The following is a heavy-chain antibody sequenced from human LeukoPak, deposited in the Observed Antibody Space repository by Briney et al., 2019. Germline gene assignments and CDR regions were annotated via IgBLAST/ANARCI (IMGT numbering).Heavy chain of an antibody. CDR3: AKSPITYYYGSGSYIDY. CDR2: ISGSGGST. J-gene: IGHJ4*02. V-gene: IGHV3-23*01. D-gene: IGHD3-10*01. CDR1: GFTFSSYA. Sequence: VQPGGSLRLSCAASGFTFSSYAMSWVRQAPGKGLEWVSAISGSGGSTYYADSVKGRFTISRDNSKNTMYLQMNSLRAEDTAVYYCAKSPITYYYGSGSYIDYWGQGTLVTVSS.